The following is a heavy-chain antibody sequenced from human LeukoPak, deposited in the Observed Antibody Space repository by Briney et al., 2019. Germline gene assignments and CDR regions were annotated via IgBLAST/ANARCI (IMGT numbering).Heavy chain of an antibody. V-gene: IGHV3-30*02. CDR3: AKTGSSSWGYFDY. CDR2: IRNDAGII. D-gene: IGHD6-13*01. J-gene: IGHJ4*02. CDR1: GFTFSTYG. Sequence: QTGGSLRLSCTASGFTFSTYGMHWVRQAPGKGLDWVAFIRNDAGIIYYADSVKGRFTISGDNSKNTLYLQMNSLRVEDTAVYYCAKTGSSSWGYFDYWGQGTLVTVSS.